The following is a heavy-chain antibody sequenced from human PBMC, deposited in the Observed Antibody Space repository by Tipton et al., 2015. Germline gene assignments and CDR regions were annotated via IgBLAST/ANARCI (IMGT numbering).Heavy chain of an antibody. CDR2: IYHTGST. CDR1: GVSVTSGSFY. CDR3: ATGGASSKFHDF. V-gene: IGHV4-61*01. D-gene: IGHD3-10*01. Sequence: TLSLTCTVSGVSVTSGSFYWSWIRQSPGKGLEWIGYIYHTGSTIYNPSLKSRVTMSIDTSKNQLALKLTSVTAADTAVYYCATGGASSKFHDFWGQGTLVTVSS. J-gene: IGHJ4*02.